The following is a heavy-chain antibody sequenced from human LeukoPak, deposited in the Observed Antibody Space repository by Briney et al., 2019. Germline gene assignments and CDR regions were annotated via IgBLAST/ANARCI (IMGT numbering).Heavy chain of an antibody. V-gene: IGHV1-69*01. J-gene: IGHJ3*02. CDR2: IIPIFGTA. CDR1: GGTFSSYA. Sequence: GSSVKVSCKASGGTFSSYAISWVRQAPGQGLEWMGGIIPIFGTANYAQKFQGGVTITADESTSTAYMELSSLRSEDTAVYYCASHSARDYGDFRVSGAFDIWGQGTMVTVSS. CDR3: ASHSARDYGDFRVSGAFDI. D-gene: IGHD4-17*01.